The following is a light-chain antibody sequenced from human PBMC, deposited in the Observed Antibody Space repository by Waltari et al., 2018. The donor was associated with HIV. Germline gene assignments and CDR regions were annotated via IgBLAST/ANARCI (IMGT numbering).Light chain of an antibody. CDR3: CSYAGSYPVV. CDR1: SSDVGVYNF. V-gene: IGLV2-11*01. J-gene: IGLJ2*01. CDR2: DVS. Sequence: QSALTQPRSVSGSPGQSVTISCTGTSSDVGVYNFVSWYQQHPGKALKLMIYDVSKRPSGVPDRFSGSKSVNTASLTISGLQAEDEADYYCCSYAGSYPVVFGGGTKLTVL.